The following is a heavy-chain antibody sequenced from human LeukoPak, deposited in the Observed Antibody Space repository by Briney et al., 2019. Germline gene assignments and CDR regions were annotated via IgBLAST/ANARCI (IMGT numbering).Heavy chain of an antibody. CDR1: GGSISSSSYY. J-gene: IGHJ4*02. V-gene: IGHV4-39*07. D-gene: IGHD1-1*01. CDR3: ARDKNAFWNEFDY. CDR2: IYYSGST. Sequence: SETLSLTCTVSGGSISSSSYYWGWIRQPPGKGLEWIGSIYYSGSTYYNPSLKSRVTISVDTSKNQFSLKLSSVTAADTAVYYCARDKNAFWNEFDYWGQGTLVTVSS.